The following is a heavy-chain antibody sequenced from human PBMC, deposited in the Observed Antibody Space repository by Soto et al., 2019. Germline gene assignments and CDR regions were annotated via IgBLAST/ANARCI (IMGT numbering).Heavy chain of an antibody. CDR2: IIPIFGTA. J-gene: IGHJ4*02. D-gene: IGHD6-13*01. CDR1: GGTVSSYA. V-gene: IGHV1-69*13. Sequence: SVKVSCKASGGTVSSYAISCVRQAPGQGLEWMGGIIPIFGTANYAQKFQGRVTITADESTSTAYMELSSLRSEDTAVYYCARERVAAAGTTLFDYWGQGTLVTVSS. CDR3: ARERVAAAGTTLFDY.